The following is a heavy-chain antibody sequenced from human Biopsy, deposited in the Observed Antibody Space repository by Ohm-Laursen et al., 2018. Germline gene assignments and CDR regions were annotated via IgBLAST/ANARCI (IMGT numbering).Heavy chain of an antibody. CDR1: GYTFTGQY. Sequence: PVKASCKPSGYTFTGQYLHWVRQVPGQGVEWMGGIYLHRGTTKFAHDFQGRVTMTRDTSITTAYMELRRRRSDDTAVYYCAKGQDLRGGAEYFQHWGQGALVAVSS. V-gene: IGHV1-2*07. CDR3: AKGQDLRGGAEYFQH. CDR2: IYLHRGTT. J-gene: IGHJ1*01. D-gene: IGHD2-15*01.